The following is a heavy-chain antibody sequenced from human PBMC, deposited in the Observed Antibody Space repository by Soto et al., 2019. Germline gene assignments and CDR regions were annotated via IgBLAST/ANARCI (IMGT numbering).Heavy chain of an antibody. Sequence: NPSETLSLTCTVSGGSISSYYWSWIRQPPGKGLEWIGYIYYSGSTNYNPSLKSRVTISVDTSKNQFSLKLSSVTAADTAVYYCARARGSSSGYYYYGMDVWGQGTTVTVSS. D-gene: IGHD6-6*01. J-gene: IGHJ6*02. V-gene: IGHV4-59*01. CDR2: IYYSGST. CDR1: GGSISSYY. CDR3: ARARGSSSGYYYYGMDV.